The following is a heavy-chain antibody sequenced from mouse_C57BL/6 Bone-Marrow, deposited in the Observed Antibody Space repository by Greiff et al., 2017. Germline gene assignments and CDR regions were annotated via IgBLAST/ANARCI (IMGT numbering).Heavy chain of an antibody. V-gene: IGHV1-54*01. Sequence: VQLQQSGAELVRPGTSVKVSCKASGYAFTNYLIEWVKQRPGQGLEWIGVINPGSGGTNYNEKFKGKATLTADKSSSTAYMQLSSLTSEDSAVYFCARGRHRNSAWFAYWGQGTLVT. CDR1: GYAFTNYL. CDR2: INPGSGGT. D-gene: IGHD2-14*01. J-gene: IGHJ3*01. CDR3: ARGRHRNSAWFAY.